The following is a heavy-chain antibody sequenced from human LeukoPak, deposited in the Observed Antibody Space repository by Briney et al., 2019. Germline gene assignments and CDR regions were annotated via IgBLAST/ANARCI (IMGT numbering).Heavy chain of an antibody. CDR3: AKRVMVRGVTGWFDP. V-gene: IGHV3-23*01. Sequence: PGGSLRLSCAASGFTFSSYAMSWVRQAPGKGLEWVSLISATSGSTYYADAAKGRFTISRDNSKNTLYLEMNSLRAEDTAVYYCAKRVMVRGVTGWFDPWGQGTLVTVSS. CDR2: ISATSGST. D-gene: IGHD3-10*01. CDR1: GFTFSSYA. J-gene: IGHJ5*02.